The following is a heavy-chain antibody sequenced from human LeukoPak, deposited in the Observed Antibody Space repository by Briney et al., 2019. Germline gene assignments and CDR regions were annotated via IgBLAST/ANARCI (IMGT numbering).Heavy chain of an antibody. V-gene: IGHV2-5*02. CDR3: AHRHSAVGSFDY. CDR1: GFSLTTTGVG. CDR2: TCWDDDK. D-gene: IGHD6-19*01. Sequence: SGPTLVNPTQTLTLTCTFSGFSLTTTGVGVGWIHQPPGKALEWLALTCWDDDKRYSPSLQSRLTITKDTSKNRVVLSMTNMDPVDTATYYCAHRHSAVGSFDYWGQGTLVTVSS. J-gene: IGHJ4*02.